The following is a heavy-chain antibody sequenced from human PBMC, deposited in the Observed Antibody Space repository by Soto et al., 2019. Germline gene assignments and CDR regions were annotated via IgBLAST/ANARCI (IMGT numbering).Heavy chain of an antibody. D-gene: IGHD3-3*01. CDR1: GDSIGSTGFY. CDR2: IFSSGTT. Sequence: QVQLLESGPGLVKPSQTLSLSCAVSGDSIGSTGFYWSWIRQPPGKGLEWIGYIFSSGTTSYNPTLESRVTISVDTSKNQFSLKLKSVTAADTAVYYCARDHVSPGPYYDVWSGSHWGQGILVTVSS. J-gene: IGHJ4*02. CDR3: ARDHVSPGPYYDVWSGSH. V-gene: IGHV4-31*11.